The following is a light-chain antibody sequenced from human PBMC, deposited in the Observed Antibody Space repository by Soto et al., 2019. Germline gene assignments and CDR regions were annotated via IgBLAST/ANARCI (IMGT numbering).Light chain of an antibody. J-gene: IGKJ4*01. CDR2: AAS. Sequence: DIQMPQSPSSVSASVGDRVTITCRASQGISSWLAWYQQKPGQAPKLLLYAASRLQRGVPSRFSGRGSGKVFTLTISTLQPEDFATYYCQQANSSPATFGGGTKVEIK. CDR3: QQANSSPAT. CDR1: QGISSW. V-gene: IGKV1-12*01.